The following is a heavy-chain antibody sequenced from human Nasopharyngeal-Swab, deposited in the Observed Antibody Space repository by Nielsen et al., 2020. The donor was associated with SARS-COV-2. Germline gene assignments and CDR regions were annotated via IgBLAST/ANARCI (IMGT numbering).Heavy chain of an antibody. D-gene: IGHD2-2*01. CDR3: ARDCSSTSCYLYYYYYYMDV. V-gene: IGHV1-69*04. CDR1: EGTFSSYA. CDR2: IIPILGIA. J-gene: IGHJ6*03. Sequence: SVKVSCKASEGTFSSYAISWVRQAPGQGLEWMGRIIPILGIANYAQKFQGRVTITADKSTSTAYMELSSLRSEDTAVYYCARDCSSTSCYLYYYYYYMDVWGKGTTVTVSS.